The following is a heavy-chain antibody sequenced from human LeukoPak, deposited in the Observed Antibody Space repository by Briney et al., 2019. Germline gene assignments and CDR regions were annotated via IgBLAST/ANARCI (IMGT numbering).Heavy chain of an antibody. CDR3: ASTAAATDPPGF. V-gene: IGHV3-30-3*01. D-gene: IGHD6-13*01. CDR2: ISSDVYDGTTE. J-gene: IGHJ4*02. Sequence: GGSLRLSCAASGFTVSSYAMDWVRQAPGKGLECVAVISSDVYDGTTEYYADSVKGRFTISRDNSKNTVYLQMNSLRGEDTAVYYCASTAAATDPPGFWGQGTLVTVSS. CDR1: GFTVSSYA.